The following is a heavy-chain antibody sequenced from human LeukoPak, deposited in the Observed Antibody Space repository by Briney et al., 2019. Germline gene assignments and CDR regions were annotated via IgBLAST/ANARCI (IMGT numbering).Heavy chain of an antibody. CDR3: ARDSYGLGSNYFDP. CDR2: IYHIVNT. CDR1: GASVSSGGSS. Sequence: PSQTLSLTCAVTGASVSSGGSSWAWVRQPPGKVLEWIGYIYHIVNTFYNPSLQSRVTISVDRAKNQVSLRLTSVTAADTAVYYCARDSYGLGSNYFDPWGQGTQVTVSS. J-gene: IGHJ5*02. V-gene: IGHV4-30-2*01. D-gene: IGHD3-10*01.